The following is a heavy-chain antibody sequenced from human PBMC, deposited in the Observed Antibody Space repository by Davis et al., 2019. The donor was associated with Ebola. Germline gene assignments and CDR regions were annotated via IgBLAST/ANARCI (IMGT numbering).Heavy chain of an antibody. D-gene: IGHD3-3*01. CDR2: ISGSGDST. J-gene: IGHJ4*02. Sequence: GGSLRLSCAASGFTFSSYAMSWVRQAPGKGLEWVSGISGSGDSTYYADSVKGRFTISRDNSKNTLYLQMNSLRAEDTAVYYCARGYNLRFLEWLPGYYFDYWGQGTLVTVSS. CDR1: GFTFSSYA. V-gene: IGHV3-23*01. CDR3: ARGYNLRFLEWLPGYYFDY.